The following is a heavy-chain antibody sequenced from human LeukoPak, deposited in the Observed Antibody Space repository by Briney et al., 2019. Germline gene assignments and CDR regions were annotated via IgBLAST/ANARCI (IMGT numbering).Heavy chain of an antibody. V-gene: IGHV3-33*01. Sequence: GGSLRLSCAASGFTFRSYGMHWVRQAPGKGLEWVAVIWYDGSNKYYVDSEKGRFTISRDNSKNTLYLQMNSLKVEDTAVYYCARDGGFPVAGKTHDPFHIWGQGTMVTVSS. CDR1: GFTFRSYG. CDR3: ARDGGFPVAGKTHDPFHI. J-gene: IGHJ3*02. D-gene: IGHD6-19*01. CDR2: IWYDGSNK.